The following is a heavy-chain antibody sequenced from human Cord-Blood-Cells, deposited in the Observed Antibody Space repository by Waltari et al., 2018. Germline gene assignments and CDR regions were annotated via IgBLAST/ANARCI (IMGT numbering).Heavy chain of an antibody. Sequence: QVQLQESGPGLVKPSETLSLTCTVSGYSISSGYYWGWIRQPPGKGLEWIGGIYHSGRTHYNPSLKSRVTISVDTSKNQFSLKLSSVTAADTAVYYCARNSGSYELYYWGQGTLVTVSS. CDR2: IYHSGRT. V-gene: IGHV4-38-2*02. D-gene: IGHD1-26*01. CDR1: GYSISSGYY. CDR3: ARNSGSYELYY. J-gene: IGHJ4*02.